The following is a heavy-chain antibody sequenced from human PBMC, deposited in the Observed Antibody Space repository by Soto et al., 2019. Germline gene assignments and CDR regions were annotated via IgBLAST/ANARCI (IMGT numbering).Heavy chain of an antibody. CDR1: GFTFKNYD. Sequence: EVQLLESGGGLVQPGGSLRLSCVASGFTFKNYDMRWVRQAPAKGLEWVSGISGSGAITYYADSVRGRFTISRDNSKNTLYLQLNSLGAEDTAIYYCAKDRQFRSYYESAGHYNNWGQGTLVTVSS. D-gene: IGHD3-9*01. CDR2: ISGSGAIT. V-gene: IGHV3-23*01. CDR3: AKDRQFRSYYESAGHYNN. J-gene: IGHJ4*02.